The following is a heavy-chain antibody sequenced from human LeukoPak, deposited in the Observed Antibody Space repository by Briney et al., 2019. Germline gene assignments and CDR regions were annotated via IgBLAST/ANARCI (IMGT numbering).Heavy chain of an antibody. CDR3: AREGDKYANWFDT. Sequence: PSQTLSLTCTVSGGSISSGSYYWSWIRQPAGKGLEWIGRIYTSGSTNYNPSLKSRVTISLDTSKNQFSLNLSSVTAADTAVYYCAREGDKYANWFDTWGQGTLVTVSS. CDR1: GGSISSGSYY. D-gene: IGHD2-8*01. J-gene: IGHJ5*02. V-gene: IGHV4-61*02. CDR2: IYTSGST.